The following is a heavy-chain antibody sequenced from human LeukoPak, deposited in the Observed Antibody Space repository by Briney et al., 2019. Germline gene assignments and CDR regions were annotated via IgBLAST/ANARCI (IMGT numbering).Heavy chain of an antibody. J-gene: IGHJ4*02. D-gene: IGHD3-22*01. CDR1: GGSISRSRDY. CDR3: AGENDYYDSSGYYYALGY. V-gene: IGHV4-39*07. CDR2: IYYSGST. Sequence: SETLSLTCTVSGGSISRSRDYWGWIRQPPGKGLEWIGSIYYSGSTYYNPSLKSRVTISGDTSKNQFSLKLSSVTAADTAVYYCAGENDYYDSSGYYYALGYWGQGTLVTVSS.